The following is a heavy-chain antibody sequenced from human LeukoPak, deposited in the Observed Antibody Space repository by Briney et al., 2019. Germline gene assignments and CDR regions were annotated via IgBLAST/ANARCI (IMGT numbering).Heavy chain of an antibody. CDR3: AILWFGELLPFDY. CDR1: GFTFSSYG. CDR2: ISSSSSYI. J-gene: IGHJ4*02. D-gene: IGHD3-10*01. V-gene: IGHV3-21*01. Sequence: PGGSLRLSCAASGFTFSSYGMHWVRQAPGKGLEWVSSISSSSSYIYYADSVKGRFTISRDNAKNSLYLQMNSLRAEDTAVYYCAILWFGELLPFDYWGQGTLVTVSS.